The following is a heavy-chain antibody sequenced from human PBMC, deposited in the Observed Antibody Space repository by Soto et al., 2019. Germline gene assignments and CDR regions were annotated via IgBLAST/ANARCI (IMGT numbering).Heavy chain of an antibody. J-gene: IGHJ6*02. CDR1: GYTFTSYY. D-gene: IGHD2-2*01. CDR2: INPSGGST. V-gene: IGHV1-46*01. Sequence: ASVKVSCQASGYTFTSYYMHWVRQAPGQGLEWMGIINPSGGSTSYAQKFQGRVTMTRDTSTSTVYMELSSLRSEDTAVYYCARDSRSYAPDNYYYYYGMDVWGQGTTVTVSS. CDR3: ARDSRSYAPDNYYYYYGMDV.